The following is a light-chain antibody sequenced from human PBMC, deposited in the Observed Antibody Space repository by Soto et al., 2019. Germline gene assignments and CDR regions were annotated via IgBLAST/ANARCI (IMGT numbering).Light chain of an antibody. CDR1: QSITTY. CDR2: AAS. J-gene: IGKJ5*01. V-gene: IGKV1-39*01. CDR3: QHSYNIPRT. Sequence: DIQMTQSPSSLSAAVGDRVTITCRASQSITTYLNWYQQKPGKAPKLLIYAASSLQSGVPSRFSGSGSGTDFTLTISSLQPEDFATYYCQHSYNIPRTFGQGTRLEIK.